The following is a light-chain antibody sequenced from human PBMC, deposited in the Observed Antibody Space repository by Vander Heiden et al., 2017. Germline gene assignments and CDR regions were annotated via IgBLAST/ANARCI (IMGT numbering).Light chain of an antibody. CDR3: QSYDSSLSGSNV. J-gene: IGLJ1*01. CDR2: GNS. V-gene: IGLV1-40*01. CDR1: SANSGAGYD. Sequence: QSVLTPPPSVSGAPGQRVTISCTGSSANSGAGYDVHWYQALPGTAPKLLIYGNSNRPSGVPDRFSGSKSGTSASLAITGLQAEDEADYYCQSYDSSLSGSNVFGTGTKVTV.